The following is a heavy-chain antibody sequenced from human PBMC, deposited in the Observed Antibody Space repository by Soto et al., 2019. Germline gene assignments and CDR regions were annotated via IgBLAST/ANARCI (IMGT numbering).Heavy chain of an antibody. D-gene: IGHD3-10*01. CDR1: GFTFTNYP. CDR3: AKAGRGDFSGSGSYWGYFDY. V-gene: IGHV3-23*01. CDR2: ISGSGGST. Sequence: EVQLLESGGGLVQPGGSLRLSCAASGFTFTNYPMTWVRQAPGTGLEWVSSISGSGGSTYYADSVKGRLTISRDNSKNTLYLQMNSLRAEDTAVYYCAKAGRGDFSGSGSYWGYFDYWGQGTLVTVSS. J-gene: IGHJ4*02.